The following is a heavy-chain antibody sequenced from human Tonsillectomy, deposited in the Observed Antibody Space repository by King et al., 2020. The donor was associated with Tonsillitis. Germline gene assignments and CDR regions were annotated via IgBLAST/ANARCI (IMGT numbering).Heavy chain of an antibody. CDR1: GFTFTSSA. D-gene: IGHD1-26*01. Sequence: QLVQSGPEVKKPGTSVKVSCKASGFTFTSSAMQWVRQARGQRLEWIGWIVVGSGNTNYAQKFQKRVTITRDMSTSTAYMELSSLRSEDTAVYYCAAPLVVGATSWDAFDIWGQGTMVTVSS. CDR2: IVVGSGNT. V-gene: IGHV1-58*02. CDR3: AAPLVVGATSWDAFDI. J-gene: IGHJ3*02.